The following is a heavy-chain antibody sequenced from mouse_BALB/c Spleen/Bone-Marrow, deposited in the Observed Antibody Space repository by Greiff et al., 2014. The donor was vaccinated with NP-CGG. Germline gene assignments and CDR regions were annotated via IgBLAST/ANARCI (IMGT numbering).Heavy chain of an antibody. CDR2: ISGGGSYT. CDR1: GFSFNSYG. V-gene: IGHV5-9-2*01. J-gene: IGHJ3*01. D-gene: IGHD2-4*01. Sequence: EVNVVEPGGGLVKSGGSLKLSCAASGFSFNSYGMSWVRQTPEKRLEWVATISGGGSYTFYPDSVKGRFTISRDNAKNNLYLQLSSLRSEDTALYYCARHAYYDQTEVSFVYWGQGTLVTVSA. CDR3: ARHAYYDQTEVSFVY.